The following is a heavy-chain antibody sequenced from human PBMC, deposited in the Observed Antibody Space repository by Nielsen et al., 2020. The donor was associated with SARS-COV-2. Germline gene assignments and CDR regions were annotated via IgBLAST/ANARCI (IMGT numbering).Heavy chain of an antibody. D-gene: IGHD3-3*01. CDR2: MNPNSGNT. Sequence: ASVKVSCKASGYTFTSYDINWVRQATGQGLEWMGWMNPNSGNTGYAQKFQGRVTMTRNTSISTAYMELSSLRSEDTAVYYCAREGRRDFWSGYYFSYYYYGMDVLGQGTTVTVSS. J-gene: IGHJ6*02. CDR3: AREGRRDFWSGYYFSYYYYGMDV. V-gene: IGHV1-8*01. CDR1: GYTFTSYD.